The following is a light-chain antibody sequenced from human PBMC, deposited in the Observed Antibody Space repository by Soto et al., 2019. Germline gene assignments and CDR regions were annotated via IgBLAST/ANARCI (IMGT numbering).Light chain of an antibody. CDR3: QQYNNWPRT. J-gene: IGKJ2*01. CDR2: DAS. CDR1: QTVSSK. V-gene: IGKV3-15*01. Sequence: ERVMTQSPATLSVSPGERVILSCRASQTVSSKLAWYQQKPGQAPRLLIYDASTRATGIPTRFSGGGSGTEFTLTFSSLQSEDFAIYYCQQYNNWPRTFGQGTKLENK.